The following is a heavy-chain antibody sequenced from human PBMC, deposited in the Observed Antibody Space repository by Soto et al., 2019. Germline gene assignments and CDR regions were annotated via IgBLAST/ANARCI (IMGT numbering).Heavy chain of an antibody. CDR2: IYYSGST. CDR3: ATQGYYDFWSGYNGYGMDV. Sequence: PSETLSLTCTVSGGSISSSSYYWGWIRQPPGKGLEWIGSIYYSGSTYYNPPLKSRVTISVDTSKNQFSLKLSSVTAADTAVYYCATQGYYDFWSGYNGYGMDVWGQGTTVTVSS. D-gene: IGHD3-3*01. V-gene: IGHV4-39*01. CDR1: GGSISSSSYY. J-gene: IGHJ6*02.